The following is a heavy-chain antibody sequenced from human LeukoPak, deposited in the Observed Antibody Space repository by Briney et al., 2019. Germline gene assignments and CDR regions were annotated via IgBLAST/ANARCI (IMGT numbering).Heavy chain of an antibody. V-gene: IGHV5-51*01. CDR2: INPGDSDT. Sequence: GESLQISCKGSGYSFTSYWIGWVRHMPRKGLEWMGIINPGDSDTRYSPSSQSQVTTSADKSTSTASLQWSSLMASETTTYYYAGVTSINTIDSWGQGALVTVSS. CDR3: AGVTSINTIDS. CDR1: GYSFTSYW. D-gene: IGHD1-14*01. J-gene: IGHJ4*02.